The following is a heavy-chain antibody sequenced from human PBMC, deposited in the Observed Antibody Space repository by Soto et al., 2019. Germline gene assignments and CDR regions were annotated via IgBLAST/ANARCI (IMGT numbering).Heavy chain of an antibody. CDR1: GASIKTCGYY. Sequence: QVQLQESGPGLVKPSQTLSLTCAVSGASIKTCGYYWPWIRQHPTKGLEWIGYIYFSGTNWYNRSLKSRVVMSVDLSQNQFSLNLTSVTAADTAVYFCATNRGFDFYYFDSWGQGTPVTVSS. CDR3: ATNRGFDFYYFDS. CDR2: IYFSGTN. J-gene: IGHJ4*02. D-gene: IGHD5-12*01. V-gene: IGHV4-31*11.